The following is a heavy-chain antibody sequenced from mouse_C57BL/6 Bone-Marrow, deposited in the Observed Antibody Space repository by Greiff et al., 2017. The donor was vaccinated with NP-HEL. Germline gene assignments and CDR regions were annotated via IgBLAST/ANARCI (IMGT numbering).Heavy chain of an antibody. Sequence: VKLQESDAELVKPGASVKISCKVSGYTFTDHTIHWMKQRPEQGLEWIGYIYPRDGSTKYNEKFKGKATLTADKSSSTAYMQLNSLTSEDSAVYFCAREWVITTVVATPSFAYWGQGTLVTVSA. J-gene: IGHJ3*01. CDR2: IYPRDGST. V-gene: IGHV1-78*01. CDR1: GYTFTDHT. D-gene: IGHD1-1*01. CDR3: AREWVITTVVATPSFAY.